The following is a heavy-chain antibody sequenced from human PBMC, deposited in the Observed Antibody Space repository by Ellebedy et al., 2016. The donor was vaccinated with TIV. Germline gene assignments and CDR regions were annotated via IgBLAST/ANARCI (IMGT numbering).Heavy chain of an antibody. Sequence: GESLKISXKASGYSFTLFWITWLRQMPGKGLEWMGRIDPGDPSGSYTTYGPSFQGHVTISFDTSITTAYLQWSSLKASDTAMYYCARHELGSNAAFDYWGQGTLVTVSS. J-gene: IGHJ4*02. D-gene: IGHD1-26*01. CDR1: GYSFTLFW. CDR3: ARHELGSNAAFDY. CDR2: IDPGDPSGSYT. V-gene: IGHV5-10-1*01.